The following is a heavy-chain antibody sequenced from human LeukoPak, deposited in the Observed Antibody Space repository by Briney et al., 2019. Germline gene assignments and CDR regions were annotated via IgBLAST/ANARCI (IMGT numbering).Heavy chain of an antibody. CDR3: ARSYQGSAFYYDP. CDR1: GFTVTDYY. D-gene: IGHD2/OR15-2a*01. Sequence: PGGSLRLSCAASGFTVTDYYMTWIRQAPGKGLEWISYISSSGLNIYYADSVKGRFTISRDNAENAIYLRMHSLRAEDTAIYYCARSYQGSAFYYDPWGQGTLVSVSS. CDR2: ISSSGLNI. J-gene: IGHJ5*02. V-gene: IGHV3-11*01.